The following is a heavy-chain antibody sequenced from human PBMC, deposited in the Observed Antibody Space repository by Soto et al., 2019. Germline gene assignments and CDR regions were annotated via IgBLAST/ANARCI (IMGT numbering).Heavy chain of an antibody. CDR2: INGDGITR. CDR3: SRDKAYGLDV. CDR1: EFAFNTYW. V-gene: IGHV3-74*01. J-gene: IGHJ6*02. Sequence: EVQLVESGGGLVQPGGSLRLSCAASEFAFNTYWMHWVRQVPGKGLEWVSRINGDGITRTYADSVKGRFNISRDNAENILYLQMNSLRAEDTAVYYCSRDKAYGLDVWGQGTTVTVSS.